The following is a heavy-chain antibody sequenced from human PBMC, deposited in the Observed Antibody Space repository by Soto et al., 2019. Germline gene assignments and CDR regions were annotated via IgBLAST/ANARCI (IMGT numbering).Heavy chain of an antibody. CDR1: GGSISSSSYY. CDR3: ARPLSGWGGEDAFDI. CDR2: IYYSGST. J-gene: IGHJ3*02. D-gene: IGHD6-19*01. V-gene: IGHV4-39*01. Sequence: SETLSLTCTVSGGSISSSSYYWGWIRQPPGKGLEWIGSIYYSGSTYYNPSLKSRVTISVDTSKNQFSLKLSSVTAADTAVYYCARPLSGWGGEDAFDIWGQGTMVTVSS.